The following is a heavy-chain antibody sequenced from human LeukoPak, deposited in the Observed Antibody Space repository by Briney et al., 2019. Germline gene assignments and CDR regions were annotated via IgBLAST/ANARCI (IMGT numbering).Heavy chain of an antibody. CDR2: IKQDGSEK. D-gene: IGHD3-10*01. Sequence: GGSLRLSCAASGFTVSSNYMSWVRQAPGKGLEWVANIKQDGSEKYYVDSVKGRFTISRDNAKNSVYLQMNSLRAEDTAVYYCVRDPVGNYGSGTYPPSWGQGTLVTVSS. CDR3: VRDPVGNYGSGTYPPS. J-gene: IGHJ4*02. CDR1: GFTVSSNY. V-gene: IGHV3-7*01.